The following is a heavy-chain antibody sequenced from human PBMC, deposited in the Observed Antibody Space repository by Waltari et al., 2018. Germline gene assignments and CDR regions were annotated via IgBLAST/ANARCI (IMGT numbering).Heavy chain of an antibody. CDR3: ARDRTAAAAYETDAFDI. CDR1: GFTFSDHY. V-gene: IGHV3-72*01. Sequence: VQLVESGGGLVQPGGSLRLSCAASGFTFSDHYMDWVRQAPGKGLEWVGRTKNKANSYTTEYAASVQGRFTISRDDSKNSLYLQMNSLRAEDTAVYYCARDRTAAAAYETDAFDIWGQGTMVTVSS. J-gene: IGHJ3*02. CDR2: TKNKANSYTT. D-gene: IGHD6-25*01.